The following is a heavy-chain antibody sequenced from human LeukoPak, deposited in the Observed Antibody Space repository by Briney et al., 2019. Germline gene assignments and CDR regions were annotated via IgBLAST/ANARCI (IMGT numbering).Heavy chain of an antibody. Sequence: PGGSLRLSCAASGVTFSSYWMRWVRQAPGKGLVWVSRISGDGISTSYADSVKGRFTISRDNAKNTLYLQMNSLSAEDTALYYCARAITVATPSLAYWGQGTLVTVSS. D-gene: IGHD4-23*01. CDR3: ARAITVATPSLAY. CDR1: GVTFSSYW. CDR2: ISGDGIST. V-gene: IGHV3-74*01. J-gene: IGHJ4*02.